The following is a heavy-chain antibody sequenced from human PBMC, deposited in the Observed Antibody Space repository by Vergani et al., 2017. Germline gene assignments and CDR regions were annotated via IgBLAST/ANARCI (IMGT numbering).Heavy chain of an antibody. CDR3: ARAGELELLDYYYYGMDV. V-gene: IGHV1-69*02. D-gene: IGHD1-7*01. CDR1: GGTFSSYT. Sequence: QVQLVQSGAEVKKPGSSVKVSCKASGGTFSSYTISWVRQAPGQGLEWMGRIIPILGIANYAQKFQGRVTITADKSTSTAYMELSSLRSEDTAVYYCARAGELELLDYYYYGMDVWGRGTTVTVSS. CDR2: IIPILGIA. J-gene: IGHJ6*02.